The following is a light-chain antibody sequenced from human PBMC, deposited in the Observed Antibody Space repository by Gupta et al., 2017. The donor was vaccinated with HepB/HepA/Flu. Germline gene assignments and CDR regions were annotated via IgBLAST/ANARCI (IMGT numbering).Light chain of an antibody. CDR2: DVS. CDR3: SSYTSSSTPV. V-gene: IGLV2-14*03. CDR1: SSDVGYYNY. Sequence: QSALTQPASVSGSPGQSITISCTGTSSDVGYYNYVSWYQQHPGKAPQLMIFDVSNRPSGVSNRFSGSKSGNTASLTISGRQAEDEAEYYCSSYTSSSTPVFGGGTKLTVL. J-gene: IGLJ2*01.